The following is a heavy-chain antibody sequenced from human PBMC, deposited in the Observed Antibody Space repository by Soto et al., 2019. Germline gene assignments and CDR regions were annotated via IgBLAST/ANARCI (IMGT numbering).Heavy chain of an antibody. CDR1: GDSIRSGNHY. J-gene: IGHJ6*02. CDR3: ASVDILTVYGCMDV. D-gene: IGHD3-9*01. Sequence: SETLSLTCTVSGDSIRSGNHYWSWIRQPPGKGLEWIGYIYYSGSTYYSPSLKSRVTISVDTSKNQFSLKLSSMTAADTAVYYCASVDILTVYGCMDVWGQGTTVTV. V-gene: IGHV4-30-4*01. CDR2: IYYSGST.